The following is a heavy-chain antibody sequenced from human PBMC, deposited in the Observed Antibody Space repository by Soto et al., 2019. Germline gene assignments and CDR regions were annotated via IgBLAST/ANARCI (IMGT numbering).Heavy chain of an antibody. V-gene: IGHV1-18*01. Sequence: QVQLVQSGAEVKKPGASVRVSCKASGYIFTTNGIGWVRQAPGQGLEWMGWINPYNGNTVYAQKFQGRGTMTIDTSTSTAYMELGSLRSDDTAVYYCARWYCSGGICPIDYWGQATLVTVSS. CDR1: GYIFTTNG. J-gene: IGHJ4*02. CDR3: ARWYCSGGICPIDY. D-gene: IGHD2-15*01. CDR2: INPYNGNT.